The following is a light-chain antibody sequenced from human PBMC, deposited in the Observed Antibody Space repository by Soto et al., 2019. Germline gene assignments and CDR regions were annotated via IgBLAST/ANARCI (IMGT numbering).Light chain of an antibody. Sequence: QSALTQPPSASGSPGQSVTISCTGTSSDVGGYNYVSWYQQHPGKAPKVMIYEVSKRPSGVPDRFSGSKSGNTASLTVSGLQAEDEADSYCSSYGGSNNYVFGTGTKVTVL. J-gene: IGLJ1*01. CDR1: SSDVGGYNY. V-gene: IGLV2-8*01. CDR2: EVS. CDR3: SSYGGSNNYV.